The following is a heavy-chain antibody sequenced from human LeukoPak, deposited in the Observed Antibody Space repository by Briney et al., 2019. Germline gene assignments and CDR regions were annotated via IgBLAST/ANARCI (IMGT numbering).Heavy chain of an antibody. J-gene: IGHJ6*02. V-gene: IGHV3-74*01. CDR1: GFTFSTYW. Sequence: GGSLRLSCAASGFTFSTYWMHWVRQAPGKGLVWVSRINSDGSTTSYADSVKGRFTISRVNSKNTLSLQMNSLRAEDTAVYYCAKGVSFYYYGMDVWGQGTTVTVSS. CDR3: AKGVSFYYYGMDV. D-gene: IGHD3-16*01. CDR2: INSDGSTT.